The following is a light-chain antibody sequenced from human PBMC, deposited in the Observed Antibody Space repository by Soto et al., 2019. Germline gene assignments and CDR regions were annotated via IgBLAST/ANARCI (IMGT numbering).Light chain of an antibody. CDR1: QSVSNSY. CDR2: GAS. V-gene: IGKV3-20*01. J-gene: IGKJ1*01. CDR3: QQYHSSPRT. Sequence: ESVLTHSPGTLSLSPGERATLSCRASQSVSNSYLAWYQQRPGQAPRLLIFGASSRATGIPDRFTGSGSGTDFTLTVGRLESEDFALYYCQQYHSSPRTFGQGTKVDIK.